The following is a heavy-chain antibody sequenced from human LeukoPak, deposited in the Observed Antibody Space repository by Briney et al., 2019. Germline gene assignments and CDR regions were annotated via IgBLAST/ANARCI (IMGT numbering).Heavy chain of an antibody. Sequence: PSETLSLTCTVSGYSISSGYYWRWIRQPPAKELAWIGCIYHSGSTNYNPSLKSRVTISVDTSKNQFSLKLSSVTAADTAVYYCARGRGYDYVWGSYRYVPFDYWGQGTLVTVSS. CDR3: ARGRGYDYVWGSYRYVPFDY. J-gene: IGHJ4*02. D-gene: IGHD3-16*02. CDR2: IYHSGST. V-gene: IGHV4-38-2*02. CDR1: GYSISSGYY.